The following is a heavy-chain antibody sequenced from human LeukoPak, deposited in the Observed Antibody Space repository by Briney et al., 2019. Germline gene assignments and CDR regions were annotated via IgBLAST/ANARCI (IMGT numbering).Heavy chain of an antibody. D-gene: IGHD3-3*01. Sequence: GGSLRLSCAASGFTFSSYAMSWVRQAPGKGLQWVSAISGSGGDTYYAVSVKGRFTISRDNSKNTLYLQMNSLRAEDTAVYYCAKGIGESITIFGVVINPGLDYWGQGTLVTVSS. CDR2: ISGSGGDT. J-gene: IGHJ4*02. V-gene: IGHV3-23*01. CDR1: GFTFSSYA. CDR3: AKGIGESITIFGVVINPGLDY.